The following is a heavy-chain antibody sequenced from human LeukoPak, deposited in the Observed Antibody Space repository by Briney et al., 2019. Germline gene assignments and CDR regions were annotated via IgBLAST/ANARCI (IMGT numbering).Heavy chain of an antibody. CDR1: GFTFSSYG. V-gene: IGHV3-30*02. D-gene: IGHD1-1*01. Sequence: GGSLRLSCAASGFTFSSYGMHWVRQAPGKGLEWVAFIRYDGSNKYYADSVKGRFTISRDNSKNTLYLQMNSLRAEDTAVYYCAKDLSWNDGSEDYWGQGTLVTVSS. CDR2: IRYDGSNK. J-gene: IGHJ4*02. CDR3: AKDLSWNDGSEDY.